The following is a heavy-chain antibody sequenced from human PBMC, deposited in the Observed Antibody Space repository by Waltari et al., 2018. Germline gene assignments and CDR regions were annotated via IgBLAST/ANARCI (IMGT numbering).Heavy chain of an antibody. J-gene: IGHJ4*02. V-gene: IGHV4-61*02. CDR3: ARGLLWFGELKNFDY. Sequence: QVQLQESGPGLVKPSQTLSLTCTVFGGSISSGRYYWSWIRQPAGKGLEWIGHIYTSGSTNANPSLKGRVDISIDTSKNQFSLKLSSVTAADTAVYYCARGLLWFGELKNFDYWGQGTLVTVSS. CDR2: IYTSGST. CDR1: GGSISSGRYY. D-gene: IGHD3-10*01.